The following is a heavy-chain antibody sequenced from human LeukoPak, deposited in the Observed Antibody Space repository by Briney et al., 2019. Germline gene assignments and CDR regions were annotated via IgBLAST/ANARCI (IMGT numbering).Heavy chain of an antibody. CDR1: GDSISNSKW. J-gene: IGHJ4*02. V-gene: IGHV4-4*02. CDR3: ARVRMVRGVIGLDY. D-gene: IGHD3-10*01. CDR2: VHHSGTT. Sequence: SETLSLTCAVSGDSISNSKWWTWVRQPPGKGLEWIGEVHHSGTTNYNPSLKSRVTISVDTSKNQFSLRLSSVTAADTAVYYCARVRMVRGVIGLDYWGQGTLVTVSS.